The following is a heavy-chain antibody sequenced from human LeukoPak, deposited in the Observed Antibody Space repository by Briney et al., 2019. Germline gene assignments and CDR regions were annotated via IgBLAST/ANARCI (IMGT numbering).Heavy chain of an antibody. CDR1: GFTFSGYE. CDR2: ISSSGSTI. J-gene: IGHJ4*02. Sequence: GGSLRLSCAASGFTFSGYEMNWVRQAPGKGLEWVSYISSSGSTIYYADSVKGRFTISRDNAKNSLYLQMSSLRAEDTAIYYCAKASNTWNYFDYWGQGTLVTVSS. D-gene: IGHD1-1*01. CDR3: AKASNTWNYFDY. V-gene: IGHV3-48*03.